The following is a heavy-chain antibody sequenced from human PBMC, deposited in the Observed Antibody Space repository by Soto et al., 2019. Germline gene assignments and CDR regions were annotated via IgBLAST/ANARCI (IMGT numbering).Heavy chain of an antibody. CDR2: ISGSGGST. Sequence: VGSLRLSCAASGFTFSSYAMSWVRQAPGKGLEWVSAISGSGGSTYYADSVKGRFTISRDNSKNTLYLQMNSLRAEDTAVYYCAKDAGIAAAGTYYYYGMDVWGQGTTVTVSS. CDR1: GFTFSSYA. D-gene: IGHD6-13*01. J-gene: IGHJ6*02. V-gene: IGHV3-23*01. CDR3: AKDAGIAAAGTYYYYGMDV.